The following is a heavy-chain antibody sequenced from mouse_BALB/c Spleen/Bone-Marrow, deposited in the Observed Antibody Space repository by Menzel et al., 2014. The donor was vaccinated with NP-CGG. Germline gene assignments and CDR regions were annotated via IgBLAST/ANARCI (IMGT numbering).Heavy chain of an antibody. CDR1: GNSFTANN. J-gene: IGHJ1*01. CDR3: ARSRYDGTYWYFDV. V-gene: IGHV1-39*01. CDR2: IDLYYGGT. Sequence: LVESGPELEKPGASVKISCKASGNSFTANNMNWVKQSNGKSLEWIGNIDLYYGGTSYNQKFKGKATLTVDKSSSTAYMQLKSLTSEDSAVYYCARSRYDGTYWYFDVWGEGTTVTVSS. D-gene: IGHD2-14*01.